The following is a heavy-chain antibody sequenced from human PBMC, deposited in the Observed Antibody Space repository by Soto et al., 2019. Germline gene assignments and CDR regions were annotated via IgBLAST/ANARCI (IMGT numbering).Heavy chain of an antibody. J-gene: IGHJ4*02. CDR3: ARGQRYYDSSVYSD. Sequence: QVQLVESGGGVVQPGRSLRLSCAASGCTFSSYAMHWFRQAPGKGLEWVAVISYDGSNKYYADSVKGRFTISRDNSNNTLYLQRNSLRAEYMDVYYCARGQRYYDSSVYSDWGQGNLVTVSS. V-gene: IGHV3-30-3*01. CDR2: ISYDGSNK. CDR1: GCTFSSYA. D-gene: IGHD3-22*01.